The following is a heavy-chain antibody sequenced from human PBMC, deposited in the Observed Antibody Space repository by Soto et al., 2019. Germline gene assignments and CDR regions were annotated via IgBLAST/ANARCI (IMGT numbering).Heavy chain of an antibody. D-gene: IGHD3-9*01. CDR1: GYTFTRYD. CDR3: ARGLRYFDWPRPHDAFDI. J-gene: IGHJ3*02. CDR2: ISAYNGNT. Sequence: GASVKVSCKASGYTFTRYDINWVRQATGQGLEWMGWISAYNGNTGYAQKLQGRVTMTTDTSTSTAYMELRSLRSDDTAVYYCARGLRYFDWPRPHDAFDIWGQGTMVTVSS. V-gene: IGHV1-18*01.